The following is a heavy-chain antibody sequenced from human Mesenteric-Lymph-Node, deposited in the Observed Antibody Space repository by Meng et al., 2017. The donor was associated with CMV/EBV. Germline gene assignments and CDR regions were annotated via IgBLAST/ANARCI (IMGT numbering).Heavy chain of an antibody. CDR3: ARDLGATTFSDY. D-gene: IGHD1-26*01. J-gene: IGHJ4*02. V-gene: IGHV4-59*01. CDR1: GGSISSYY. CDR2: IYYSGST. Sequence: CTVSGGSISSYYWSWIRQPPGKGLEWIGYIYYSGSTNYNPSLKSRVTISVDTSKNQFSLKLSSVTAADTAVYYCARDLGATTFSDYWGQGTLVTVSS.